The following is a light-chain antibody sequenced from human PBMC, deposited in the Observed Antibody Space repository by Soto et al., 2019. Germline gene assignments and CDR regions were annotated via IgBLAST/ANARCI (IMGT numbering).Light chain of an antibody. J-gene: IGLJ1*01. CDR1: SANIGNNY. CDR2: SNN. V-gene: IGLV1-47*02. CDR3: VSWDDSLSGLV. Sequence: QSVLTQPPSASGTPGQRVTISCSGRSANIGNNYVCWYQQLPGTAPKLLIYSNNQRPSGVPDRFSGSKSGTLASLAISGLRSEDEADYYCVSWDDSLSGLVFGTVTKVTVL.